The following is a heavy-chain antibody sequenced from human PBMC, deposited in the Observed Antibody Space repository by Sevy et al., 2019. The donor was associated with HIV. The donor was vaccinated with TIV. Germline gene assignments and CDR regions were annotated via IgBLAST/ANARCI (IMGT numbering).Heavy chain of an antibody. D-gene: IGHD3-22*01. CDR3: ARGGSNSSAYQGGFDY. CDR2: IYSDGRT. V-gene: IGHV3-53*01. J-gene: IGHJ4*02. CDR1: EFTVTSNY. Sequence: GGSLRLSCAASEFTVTSNYMSWVRQAPGKGLEWVSIIYSDGRTFYVDSVKGRFTISRDSSKNTLFLQMNSLRDEDMAVYYCARGGSNSSAYQGGFDYWGQGTLVTVSS.